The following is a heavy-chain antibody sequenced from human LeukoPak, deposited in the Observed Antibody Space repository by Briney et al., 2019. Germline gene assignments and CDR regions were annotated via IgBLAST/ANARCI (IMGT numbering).Heavy chain of an antibody. V-gene: IGHV1-69*05. CDR3: AISDIVVVPAAISYYYYMDV. D-gene: IGHD2-2*01. J-gene: IGHJ6*03. Sequence: ASVKVSCKASGGTFSSYAISWVRQAPGQGLEWMGGIIPIFGTANYAQKFQGRVTITTDESTSTAYMELSSLRSEDTAVYYCAISDIVVVPAAISYYYYMDVWGKGTTVTVSS. CDR2: IIPIFGTA. CDR1: GGTFSSYA.